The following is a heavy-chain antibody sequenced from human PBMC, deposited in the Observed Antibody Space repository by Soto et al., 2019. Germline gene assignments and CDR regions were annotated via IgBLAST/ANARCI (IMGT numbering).Heavy chain of an antibody. Sequence: QVQLVQSGAEVKEPGASVKVSCKASGYTFTSYGISWVRQAPGQGLEWMGYIGAYNDNANYAQNFQGRVAMTMDTSTTTAYMELRSLRSDDTAVYYCARDSFSDYVFDYWGQGTLVTVSS. J-gene: IGHJ4*02. CDR3: ARDSFSDYVFDY. D-gene: IGHD4-17*01. CDR2: IGAYNDNA. V-gene: IGHV1-18*01. CDR1: GYTFTSYG.